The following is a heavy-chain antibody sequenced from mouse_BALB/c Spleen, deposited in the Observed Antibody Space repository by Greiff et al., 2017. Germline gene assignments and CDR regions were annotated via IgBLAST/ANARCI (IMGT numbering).Heavy chain of an antibody. CDR3: ARDLNWEGYFDV. Sequence: VMLVESGPGLVAPSQSLSITCTVSGFSLTSYGVHWVRQPPGKGLEWLGVIWAGGSTNYNSALMSRLSISKDNSKSQVFLKMNSLQTDDTAMYYCARDLNWEGYFDVWGAGTTVTVSS. V-gene: IGHV2-9*02. D-gene: IGHD4-1*02. J-gene: IGHJ1*01. CDR2: IWAGGST. CDR1: GFSLTSYG.